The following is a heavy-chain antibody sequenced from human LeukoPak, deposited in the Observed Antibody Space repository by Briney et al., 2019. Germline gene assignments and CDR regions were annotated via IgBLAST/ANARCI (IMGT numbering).Heavy chain of an antibody. CDR1: GYSFTSYW. D-gene: IGHD1-26*01. V-gene: IGHV5-51*01. Sequence: GESLKISCKGSGYSFTSYWNGWVRQMPGKGLGWMGIIYPGDSDTRYSPPFQGPVPISADKSISTAYLQWSSLKASDTAMYYCARLANRGDSGSYYYWGQGTLVTVSS. CDR3: ARLANRGDSGSYYY. J-gene: IGHJ4*02. CDR2: IYPGDSDT.